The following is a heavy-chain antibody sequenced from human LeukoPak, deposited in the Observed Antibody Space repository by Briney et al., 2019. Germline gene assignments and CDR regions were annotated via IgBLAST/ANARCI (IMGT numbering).Heavy chain of an antibody. CDR1: GFTFSSYA. Sequence: GGSLRLSCAASGFTFSSYAMSWVRQAPGKGLEWVSAISGSGGSTYYTDSVKGRFTISRDNSKNTLYLQMNSLRAEDTAVYYCAKARAPYCSGGSCYRTCDYWGQGTLVTVSS. V-gene: IGHV3-23*01. J-gene: IGHJ4*02. D-gene: IGHD2-15*01. CDR3: AKARAPYCSGGSCYRTCDY. CDR2: ISGSGGST.